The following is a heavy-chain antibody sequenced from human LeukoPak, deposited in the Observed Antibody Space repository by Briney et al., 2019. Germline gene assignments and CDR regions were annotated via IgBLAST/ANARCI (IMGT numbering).Heavy chain of an antibody. CDR3: ARTVGGDYFDY. V-gene: IGHV5-51*01. Sequence: PGESLKISCKASGYSFTNFWNGWVRQMPGKGLEWMGSMYPGNSDTRYSPSFQGHVTISADSSTTTAYLQWSSLKASDTAMFYCARTVGGDYFDYWGQGTLVTVSS. CDR2: MYPGNSDT. D-gene: IGHD3-16*01. CDR1: GYSFTNFW. J-gene: IGHJ4*02.